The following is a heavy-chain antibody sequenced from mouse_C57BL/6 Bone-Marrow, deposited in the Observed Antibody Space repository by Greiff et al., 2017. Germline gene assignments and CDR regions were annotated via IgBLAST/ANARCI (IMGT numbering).Heavy chain of an antibody. Sequence: GGGLVQPKGSLKLSCAASGFSFNTYAMNWVRQAPGKGLEWVARIRSKSNNYATYYADSVKDRFNISRDDSESMLYLQMNNLKTEDTAMYYCVRWGYGSSYGFDYWGQGTTLTVSS. J-gene: IGHJ2*01. CDR3: VRWGYGSSYGFDY. D-gene: IGHD1-1*01. V-gene: IGHV10-1*01. CDR1: GFSFNTYA. CDR2: IRSKSNNYAT.